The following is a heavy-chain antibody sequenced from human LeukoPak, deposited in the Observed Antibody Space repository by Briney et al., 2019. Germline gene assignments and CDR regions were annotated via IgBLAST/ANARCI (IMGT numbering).Heavy chain of an antibody. V-gene: IGHV3-48*01. CDR1: GFTFSQYS. J-gene: IGHJ4*02. CDR3: ARDLNDFWSGYYPPLGY. Sequence: PGGSLRLSCAASGFTFSQYSMNWVRQAPGKGLEWVSYISSSSSTIYYADSVKGRFTISRDNAKNSLYLQMNSLRAEDTAVYYCARDLNDFWSGYYPPLGYWGQGTLVTVSS. CDR2: ISSSSSTI. D-gene: IGHD3-3*01.